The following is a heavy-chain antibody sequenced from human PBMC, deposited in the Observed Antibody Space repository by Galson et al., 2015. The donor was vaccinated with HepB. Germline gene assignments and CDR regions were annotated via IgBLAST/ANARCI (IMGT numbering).Heavy chain of an antibody. J-gene: IGHJ6*02. Sequence: SVKVSCKASGGTFSSYAISWVRRAPGQGLEWMGGIIPIFGIANYAQKFQGRVTITADESTSTAYMELSSLRSEDTAVYYCARRGGSSSYYYYYGMDVWGQGTTVTVS. V-gene: IGHV1-69*13. D-gene: IGHD6-13*01. CDR1: GGTFSSYA. CDR2: IIPIFGIA. CDR3: ARRGGSSSYYYYYGMDV.